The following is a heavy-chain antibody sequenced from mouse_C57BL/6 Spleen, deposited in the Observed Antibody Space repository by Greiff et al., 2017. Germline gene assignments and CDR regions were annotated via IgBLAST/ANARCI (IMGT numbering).Heavy chain of an antibody. D-gene: IGHD1-1*01. CDR2: INPNNGGT. CDR1: GYTFTDYY. CDR3: ARIITTVVATDYAMGY. J-gene: IGHJ4*01. V-gene: IGHV1-26*01. Sequence: VQLQQSGPELVKPGASVKISCKASGYTFTDYYMNWVKQSHGKSLEWIGDINPNNGGTSYNQKFKGKATLTVDKSSSTAYMELRSLTSEDSAVYYCARIITTVVATDYAMGYWGQGTSVTVSS.